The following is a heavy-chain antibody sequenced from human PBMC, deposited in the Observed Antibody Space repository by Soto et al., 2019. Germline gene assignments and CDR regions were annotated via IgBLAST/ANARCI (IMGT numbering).Heavy chain of an antibody. J-gene: IGHJ6*03. CDR1: GGSISSGGYY. CDR3: ARDLGSDFKKEKGGYYYYYMDV. D-gene: IGHD1-26*01. Sequence: PSETLSLTCTVSGGSISSGGYYWSWIRQHPGKGLEWIGYIYYSGSTYYNPSLKSRVTISVDTSKNQFSLKLSSVTAADTAVYYCARDLGSDFKKEKGGYYYYYMDVWGKGTTVTVSS. V-gene: IGHV4-31*02. CDR2: IYYSGST.